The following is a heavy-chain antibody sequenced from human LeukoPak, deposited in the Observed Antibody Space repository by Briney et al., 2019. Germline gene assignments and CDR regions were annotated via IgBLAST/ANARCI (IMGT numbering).Heavy chain of an antibody. Sequence: GGSLRLSCAASGFTFSSYAMHWVRQAPGKGLEWVAVISYDGSNKYYADSVKGRFTISRDNSKNTLYLQMNSLRAEDTAVYYCAREGGIVVVTAMNNAFDIWGQGTMVTVSS. CDR3: AREGGIVVVTAMNNAFDI. CDR2: ISYDGSNK. J-gene: IGHJ3*02. V-gene: IGHV3-30*04. D-gene: IGHD2-21*02. CDR1: GFTFSSYA.